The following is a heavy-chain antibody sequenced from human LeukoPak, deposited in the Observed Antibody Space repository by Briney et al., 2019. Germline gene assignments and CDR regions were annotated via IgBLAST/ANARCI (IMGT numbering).Heavy chain of an antibody. Sequence: PGESLKISCKGSGYSFTSYWISWVRQMPGKGLEWMGRIDPSDSYTNYSPSFQGHVTISADKSISTAYLQWSSLKASDTAMYYCSRRGYSGYDFDYWGQGTLVTVSS. CDR1: GYSFTSYW. CDR3: SRRGYSGYDFDY. J-gene: IGHJ4*02. V-gene: IGHV5-10-1*01. CDR2: IDPSDSYT. D-gene: IGHD5-12*01.